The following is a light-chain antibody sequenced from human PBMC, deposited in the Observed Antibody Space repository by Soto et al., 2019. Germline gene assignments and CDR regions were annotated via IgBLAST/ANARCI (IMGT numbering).Light chain of an antibody. V-gene: IGLV1-44*01. J-gene: IGLJ2*01. CDR3: GAWDDSLNAWV. Sequence: QAVVTQPRSASGTLGQIVTISCSGTSSSLGSNTVNWYQQRPGAAPKLLIYINNERPSGVPDRFSGSKSGTSASLAIRGLQSEDEAEYYCGAWDDSLNAWVFGGGTKLTVL. CDR2: INN. CDR1: SSSLGSNT.